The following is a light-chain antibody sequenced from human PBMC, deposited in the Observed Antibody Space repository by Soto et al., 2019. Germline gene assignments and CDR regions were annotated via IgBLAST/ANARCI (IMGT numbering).Light chain of an antibody. V-gene: IGLV2-14*01. CDR1: SSDVGGYNY. J-gene: IGLJ2*01. Sequence: QSALTQPASVSGSPGQSITISCTGTSSDVGGYNYVSWYQQHPGKAPKLIIFEGSDRPSGISHRFSGSRSGNTASLTISGLQAEDEAEYYCSTYRTSSTLFGGGTKLTVL. CDR2: EGS. CDR3: STYRTSSTL.